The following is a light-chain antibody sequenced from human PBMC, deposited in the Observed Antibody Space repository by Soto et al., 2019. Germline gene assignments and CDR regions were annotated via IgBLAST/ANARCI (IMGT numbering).Light chain of an antibody. CDR3: ASWDDILHGPL. Sequence: QSVLTQPPSASGTPGQRVTISCSGATSNFGTKSVNWYQHLPGAAPRLLIYNSDQRPSGGPDRFSGSKSGTSASLAISGLQSADEGDYFCASWDDILHGPLFGGGTKLTVL. CDR1: TSNFGTKS. CDR2: NSD. J-gene: IGLJ2*01. V-gene: IGLV1-44*01.